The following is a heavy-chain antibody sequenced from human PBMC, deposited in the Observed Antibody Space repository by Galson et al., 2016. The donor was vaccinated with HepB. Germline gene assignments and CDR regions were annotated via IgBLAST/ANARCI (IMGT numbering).Heavy chain of an antibody. CDR1: GFTFSSYG. Sequence: SLRLSCAASGFTFSSYGMHWVRQAPGKGLEWVAVIWYDGSNNYYADSVKGRFTISRDNSKNTLYLQMNSLRAEDTAVYYCARDNYYYGMDVWGQGTTVTVSS. CDR2: IWYDGSNN. CDR3: ARDNYYYGMDV. V-gene: IGHV3-33*01. J-gene: IGHJ6*02.